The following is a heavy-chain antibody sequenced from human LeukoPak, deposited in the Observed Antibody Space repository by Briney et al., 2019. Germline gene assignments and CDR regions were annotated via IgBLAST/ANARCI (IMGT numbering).Heavy chain of an antibody. J-gene: IGHJ6*04. CDR3: ASQPQRRWYYYGMDV. D-gene: IGHD6-25*01. V-gene: IGHV1-69*01. CDR2: IIPIFGTA. CDR1: GGTFSSYA. Sequence: SVKVSCKASGGTFSSYAISWVRQAPGQGLEWMGGIIPIFGTANYAQKFQDRVTITADESTSTAYMELSSLRSEDTAVYYCASQPQRRWYYYGMDVWGKGTTVTVSS.